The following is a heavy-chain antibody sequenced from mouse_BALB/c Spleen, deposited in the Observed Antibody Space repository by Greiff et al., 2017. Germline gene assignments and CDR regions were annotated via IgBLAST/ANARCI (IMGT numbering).Heavy chain of an antibody. Sequence: DVMLVESGGGLVQPGGSMKLSCVASGFTFSNYWMNWVRQSPEKGLEWVAEIRLKSNNYATHYAESVKGRFTISRDDSKSSVYLQMNNLRAEDTGIYYCTRRAYDYLHFDYWGQGTTLTVSS. D-gene: IGHD2-4*01. CDR3: TRRAYDYLHFDY. J-gene: IGHJ2*01. CDR2: IRLKSNNYAT. V-gene: IGHV6-6*02. CDR1: GFTFSNYW.